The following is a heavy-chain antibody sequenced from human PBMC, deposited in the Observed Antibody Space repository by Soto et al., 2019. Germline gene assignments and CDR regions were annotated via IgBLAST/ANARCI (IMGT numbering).Heavy chain of an antibody. CDR2: INAGNGNA. Sequence: QVQLVQSGAEVKKPGASVKVSCKASGYTFTSYAIHWVRQAPGQRLEWMGWINAGNGNAKYSQKFQGRVTITRDTSASTAYVELSSLSSDDMAVYYCARASYYYESSGYYPDYWGQGTLVTVSS. CDR1: GYTFTSYA. D-gene: IGHD3-22*01. V-gene: IGHV1-3*01. J-gene: IGHJ4*02. CDR3: ARASYYYESSGYYPDY.